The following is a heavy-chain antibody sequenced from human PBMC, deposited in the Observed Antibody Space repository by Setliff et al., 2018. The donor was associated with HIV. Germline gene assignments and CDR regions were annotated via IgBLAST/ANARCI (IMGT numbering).Heavy chain of an antibody. Sequence: PGGSLRLSCAASGFTFSTYWMSWFRQAPGKGLEWVANIKENGDEKYYVDFVKGRFTISRDNAKNSLYLQMSSLRVEDTAVYYCARSVPDSAYRPTDYWGQGTQVTVSS. CDR3: ARSVPDSAYRPTDY. V-gene: IGHV3-7*03. D-gene: IGHD3-22*01. J-gene: IGHJ4*02. CDR1: GFTFSTYW. CDR2: IKENGDEK.